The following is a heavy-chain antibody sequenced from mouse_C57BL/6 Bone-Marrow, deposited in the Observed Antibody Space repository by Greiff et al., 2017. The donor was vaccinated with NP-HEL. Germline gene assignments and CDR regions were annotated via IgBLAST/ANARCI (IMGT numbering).Heavy chain of an antibody. V-gene: IGHV1-82*01. J-gene: IGHJ3*01. Sequence: VQLQQSGPELVKPGASVKISCKASGYAFSSSWMNWVKQRPGKGLEWIGRIYPGDGDTNYNGKFKGKATLTADKSSRTAYMQLSSLTSEDSAVYFCARRGLAYWGQGTLVTVSA. CDR3: ARRGLAY. CDR2: IYPGDGDT. CDR1: GYAFSSSW.